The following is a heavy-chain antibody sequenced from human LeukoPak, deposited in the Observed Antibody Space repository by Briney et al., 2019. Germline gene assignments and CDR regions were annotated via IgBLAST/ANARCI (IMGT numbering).Heavy chain of an antibody. CDR3: ARGFGYDFADY. Sequence: SQTLSLTCSVSGGSISSGDHYWTWIRQPPGGGLEWMGFITLYSDTTSYNPSLKSRLMISIDTSKNQFSLTLTSVTAADTAVYFCARGFGYDFADYWGQGILVTVSS. J-gene: IGHJ4*02. CDR1: GGSISSGDHY. D-gene: IGHD2-2*01. V-gene: IGHV4-30-4*01. CDR2: ITLYSDTT.